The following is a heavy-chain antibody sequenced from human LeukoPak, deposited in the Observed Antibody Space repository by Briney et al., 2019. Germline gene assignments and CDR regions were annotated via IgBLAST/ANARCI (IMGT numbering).Heavy chain of an antibody. J-gene: IGHJ2*01. CDR1: GGSFSGYY. V-gene: IGHV4-34*01. CDR2: IDHSGST. Sequence: PSETLSLTCAVYGGSFSGYYWSWIRQPPGKGLEWIGEIDHSGSTNYNPSLKSRVTISVDTSKNQFSLKLSSVTAADTAVYYCARTYGDYGWYFDLWGRGTLVTVSS. D-gene: IGHD4-17*01. CDR3: ARTYGDYGWYFDL.